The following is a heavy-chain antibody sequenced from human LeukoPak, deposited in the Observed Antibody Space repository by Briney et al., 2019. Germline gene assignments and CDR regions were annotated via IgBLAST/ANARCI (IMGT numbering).Heavy chain of an antibody. CDR2: ISYDGSNK. D-gene: IGHD5-12*01. J-gene: IGHJ4*02. V-gene: IGHV3-30*04. Sequence: GGSLRLSCAASGFTFSGSALHWVRQAPGKGLEWVAVISYDGSNKYYADSVKGRFTISRDNSKNTLYLQMNSLRAEDTAVYYCARDKDVAGFDYWGQGTLVTVSS. CDR1: GFTFSGSA. CDR3: ARDKDVAGFDY.